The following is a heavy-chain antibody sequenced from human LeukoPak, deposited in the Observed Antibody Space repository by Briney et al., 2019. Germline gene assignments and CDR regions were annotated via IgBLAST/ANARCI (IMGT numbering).Heavy chain of an antibody. V-gene: IGHV1-46*01. CDR2: INPSGGST. J-gene: IGHJ4*02. CDR3: ARDQEGFDY. CDR1: GGTFSSYA. Sequence: ASVKVSCKASGGTFSSYAISWVRQAPGQGLEWMGIINPSGGSTSYAQKFQGRVTVTRDTSTTTVHMELRGLRSEDTAVYYCARDQEGFDYWGQGTVVTVSS.